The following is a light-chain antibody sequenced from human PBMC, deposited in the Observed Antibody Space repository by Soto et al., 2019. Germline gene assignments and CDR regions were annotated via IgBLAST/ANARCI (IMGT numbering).Light chain of an antibody. CDR1: SSDVGGYNY. CDR2: EVS. Sequence: QSALTQPASVSGSPGQSITISCTGTSSDVGGYNYVSWYQQHPGKAPKLMIYEVSNRPSGVSNRFSGSKSGNTASLTISGLQAEDEADYYCSSYTRNITWVFGGGTKVTVL. V-gene: IGLV2-14*01. CDR3: SSYTRNITWV. J-gene: IGLJ3*02.